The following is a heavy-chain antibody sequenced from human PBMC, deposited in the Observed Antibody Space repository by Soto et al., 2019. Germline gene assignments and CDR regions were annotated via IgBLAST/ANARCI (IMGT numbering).Heavy chain of an antibody. V-gene: IGHV4-59*08. CDR3: ARRYGYSFDY. CDR1: GGSISSYY. J-gene: IGHJ4*02. D-gene: IGHD1-1*01. Sequence: QVQLQESGPGLVQPSETLSLTCTVSGGSISSYYWSWIRQPPGKGLEWIGYIYYIGSTNYNPSLKSRVTISVDTSKNQFSMKLSSVTAADTAVDYCARRYGYSFDYWGQGTLVTVSS. CDR2: IYYIGST.